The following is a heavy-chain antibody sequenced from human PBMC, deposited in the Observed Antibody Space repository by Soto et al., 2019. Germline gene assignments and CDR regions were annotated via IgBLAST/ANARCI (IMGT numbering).Heavy chain of an antibody. Sequence: PGGSLRLSCVASGFVFKSYDMHWVRQAPGKGLEWVATVSYDGSNKYFADSVKGRFTTSRDNSKNTMTLHMNSLRPDDTGLYYCARDRRGYSTSAWGQGTLVTVSS. CDR1: GFVFKSYD. CDR3: ARDRRGYSTSA. V-gene: IGHV3-30-3*01. CDR2: VSYDGSNK. J-gene: IGHJ5*02. D-gene: IGHD5-18*01.